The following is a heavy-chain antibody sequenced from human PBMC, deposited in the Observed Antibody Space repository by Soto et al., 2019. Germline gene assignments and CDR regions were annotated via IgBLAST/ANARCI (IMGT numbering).Heavy chain of an antibody. V-gene: IGHV3-33*01. J-gene: IGHJ4*02. CDR3: ARGGSGWYGYYFDY. D-gene: IGHD6-19*01. Sequence: GSLRLSCAASGFTFSSYGMHWVRQAPGKGLEWVAVIWYDGSNKYYADSVKGRFTISRDNSKNTLYLQMNSLRAEDTAVYYCARGGSGWYGYYFDYWGQGTLVTVS. CDR2: IWYDGSNK. CDR1: GFTFSSYG.